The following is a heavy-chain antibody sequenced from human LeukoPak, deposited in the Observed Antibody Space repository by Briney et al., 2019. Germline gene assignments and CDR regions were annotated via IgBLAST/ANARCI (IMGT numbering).Heavy chain of an antibody. CDR1: GGSISSGSYY. CDR3: ARLIKGIAAAGTTYWFDP. D-gene: IGHD6-13*01. Sequence: SQTLSLTCTVSGGSISSGSYYWSWIRQPAGKGLEWIGRIYTSGSTNYNPSLKSRVTISVDTSKNQFSLKLSSVTAADTAVCYCARLIKGIAAAGTTYWFDPWGQGTLVTVSS. J-gene: IGHJ5*02. CDR2: IYTSGST. V-gene: IGHV4-61*02.